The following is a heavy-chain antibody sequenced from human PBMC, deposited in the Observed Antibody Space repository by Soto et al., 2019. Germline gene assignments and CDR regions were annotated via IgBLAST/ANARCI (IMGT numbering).Heavy chain of an antibody. CDR3: AKDARFNGNTVHYYVAVDI. D-gene: IGHD1-1*01. V-gene: IGHV3-23*01. J-gene: IGHJ3*02. CDR2: SRGSGAST. CDR1: GFTFSSYA. Sequence: EVPLLESGGGLVQPGGSLRLSCEDSGFTFSSYAMSWVGQAPGKGLEWVSASRGSGASTYYADSVKGRCTISSDNSENTRSVHMKILRAEDTALSYCAKDARFNGNTVHYYVAVDICGQGTMVTVSS.